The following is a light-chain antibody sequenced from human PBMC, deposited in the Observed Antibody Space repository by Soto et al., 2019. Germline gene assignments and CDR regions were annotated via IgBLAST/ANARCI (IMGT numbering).Light chain of an antibody. Sequence: IQMTQSPSSVSASVGDRVTMTCRASQGVGGWLAWYQQKPGKVPKLLIYATSSLHSGVPSKFSDSGSGTYFTLSISSLQPEDFATYYCQQTHSFPLSFGPGYKVDIK. V-gene: IGKV1-12*01. CDR2: ATS. CDR1: QGVGGW. J-gene: IGKJ3*01. CDR3: QQTHSFPLS.